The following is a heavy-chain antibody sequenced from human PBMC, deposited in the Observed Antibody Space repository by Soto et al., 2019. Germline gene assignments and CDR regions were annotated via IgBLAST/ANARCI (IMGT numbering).Heavy chain of an antibody. Sequence: GGSLRLSCVASGFTFSDYYMSWIRQAPGKGMEWVSYISSSGTTIYHADSVKGRFTISRDNATNSLYLQMNSLRAEDTAVYYCARERLRTGDYWGQGTLVTVS. J-gene: IGHJ4*02. D-gene: IGHD3-3*01. CDR1: GFTFSDYY. CDR3: ARERLRTGDY. CDR2: ISSSGTTI. V-gene: IGHV3-11*01.